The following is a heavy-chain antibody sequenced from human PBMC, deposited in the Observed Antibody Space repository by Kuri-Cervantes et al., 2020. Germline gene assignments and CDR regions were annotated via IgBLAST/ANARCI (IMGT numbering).Heavy chain of an antibody. V-gene: IGHV4-34*01. Sequence: SETLSLTCAVYGGSFSGYYWSWIRQPPGKGLEWIGEINHSGSTNYNPSLKSRVTISVDTSKNQFSLKLSSVTAADTAIYYCASGGGALGDYWGQGNLVTVSS. CDR3: ASGGGALGDY. J-gene: IGHJ4*02. CDR1: GGSFSGYY. CDR2: INHSGST. D-gene: IGHD3-16*01.